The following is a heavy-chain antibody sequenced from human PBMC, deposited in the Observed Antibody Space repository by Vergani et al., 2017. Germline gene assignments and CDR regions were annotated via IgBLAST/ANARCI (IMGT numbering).Heavy chain of an antibody. CDR1: GYTFTGYY. D-gene: IGHD4-17*01. CDR3: ARYSVSGDYERAFDI. CDR2: INPNSGGT. J-gene: IGHJ3*02. Sequence: QVQLVQSGAEVKKPGASVKVSCKASGYTFTGYYMHWVRQAPGQGLEWMGWINPNSGGTNYAQKFQGRVTMTRDTSISTAYMALSRLRSDDTAVYYCARYSVSGDYERAFDIWGQGTMVTVSS. V-gene: IGHV1-2*02.